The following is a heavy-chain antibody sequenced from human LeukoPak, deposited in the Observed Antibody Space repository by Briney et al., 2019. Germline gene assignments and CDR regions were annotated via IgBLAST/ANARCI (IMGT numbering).Heavy chain of an antibody. CDR2: IWYDGSNK. CDR1: GFIFSNAW. CDR3: ARSARYSSSWYYFDY. J-gene: IGHJ4*02. Sequence: GGSLRLSCAASGFIFSNAWLSWVRQTPGKGLEWVAVIWYDGSNKYYADSVKGRFTISRDNSKNTLYLQMNSLRAEDTAVYYCARSARYSSSWYYFDYWGQGTLVTVSS. D-gene: IGHD6-13*01. V-gene: IGHV3-33*08.